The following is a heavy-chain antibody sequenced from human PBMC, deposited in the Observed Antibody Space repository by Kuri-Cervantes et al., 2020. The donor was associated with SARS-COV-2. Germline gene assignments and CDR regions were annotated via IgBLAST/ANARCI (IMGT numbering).Heavy chain of an antibody. V-gene: IGHV4-34*01. CDR1: GGSFSVYY. D-gene: IGHD1-26*01. CDR2: INHGGSN. Sequence: SQTLSLTCVVYGGSFSVYYWNWIRQPPGKGQDWIGEINHGGSNNYNPSLKSRVTISVDTSKNQFSLKLISVTAADTAVYSCARPALGGKLAQYYYYMDVWGKGTTVTVSS. J-gene: IGHJ6*03. CDR3: ARPALGGKLAQYYYYMDV.